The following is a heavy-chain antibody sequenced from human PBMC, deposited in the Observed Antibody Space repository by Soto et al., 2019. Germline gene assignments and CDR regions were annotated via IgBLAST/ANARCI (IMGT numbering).Heavy chain of an antibody. Sequence: QVQLVQSGAEVKKPGASVKVSCKASGYTFTNYGISWVRQAPGQGLEWMGWISAYNINTYYAQKFQARVTMTTDTTTATAYMRMSYMESEDTAVYYRAIGHGVRGGAMDVWGQGAT. V-gene: IGHV1-18*01. CDR2: ISAYNINT. CDR1: GYTFTNYG. D-gene: IGHD3-16*01. CDR3: AIGHGVRGGAMDV. J-gene: IGHJ6*02.